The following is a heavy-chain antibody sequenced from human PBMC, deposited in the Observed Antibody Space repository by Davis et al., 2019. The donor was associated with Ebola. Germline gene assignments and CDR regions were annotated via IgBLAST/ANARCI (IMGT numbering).Heavy chain of an antibody. CDR1: GYIFSRDW. CDR2: IRQDGNEK. Sequence: GESLKISCVGSGYIFSRDWMTWVRQAPGKGLEWVANIRQDGNEKYYVESAKGRFTISRDNAKNSLFLQMDSLRAEDTAVYYCGRDGVAAAVDWWGQGTLVTVSS. CDR3: GRDGVAAAVDW. J-gene: IGHJ4*02. D-gene: IGHD2-2*01. V-gene: IGHV3-7*03.